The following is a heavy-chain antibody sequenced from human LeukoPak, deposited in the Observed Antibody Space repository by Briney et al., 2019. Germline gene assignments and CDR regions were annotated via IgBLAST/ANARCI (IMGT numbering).Heavy chain of an antibody. CDR3: ADYSISTGGLGY. D-gene: IGHD5/OR15-5a*01. Sequence: GGTLRLSCAASGFTFRSSEMNWVRQAPGKGLEWVANINRDGSEKNYVDSVKGRFTISRDNAKNSLSLQMNSLRAEDTAVYYCADYSISTGGLGYWGQGTLVTVSS. CDR1: GFTFRSSE. V-gene: IGHV3-7*01. CDR2: INRDGSEK. J-gene: IGHJ4*02.